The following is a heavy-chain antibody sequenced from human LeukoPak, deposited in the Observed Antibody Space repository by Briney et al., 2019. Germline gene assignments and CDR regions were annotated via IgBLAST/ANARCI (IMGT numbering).Heavy chain of an antibody. CDR1: GYTFTGYY. D-gene: IGHD2-2*01. J-gene: IGHJ5*02. CDR3: ARVVCSSTSCPNWFDP. V-gene: IGHV1-2*02. CDR2: INPNSGGT. Sequence: ASVKVSCKASGYTFTGYYMHWVRQAPGQGLEWMGWINPNSGGTNYAQKFQGRVTMTRDTSISTAYMELSRLRSEDTAVYYCARVVCSSTSCPNWFDPWGQGTLVTVSS.